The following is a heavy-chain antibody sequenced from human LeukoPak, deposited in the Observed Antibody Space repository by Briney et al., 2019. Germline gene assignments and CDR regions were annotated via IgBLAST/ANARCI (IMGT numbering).Heavy chain of an antibody. D-gene: IGHD3/OR15-3a*01. V-gene: IGHV3-21*01. Sequence: GGSLRLSCVASGFTFRSYTMNWVRQAPAKGLELVASINFSGRNIYYADSVKGRFIISRDNGADSLLLQMNSLRAEDTAVYYCARGALEDDDLWTGSPEVAYWGQGTLVTVSS. CDR3: ARGALEDDDLWTGSPEVAY. CDR2: INFSGRNI. J-gene: IGHJ4*02. CDR1: GFTFRSYT.